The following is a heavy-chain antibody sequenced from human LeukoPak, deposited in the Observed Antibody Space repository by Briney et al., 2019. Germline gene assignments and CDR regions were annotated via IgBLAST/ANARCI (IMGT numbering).Heavy chain of an antibody. J-gene: IGHJ4*02. Sequence: GGSLRLSCAASGFTFSDAWMTWVRQAPGKGLEWVGRIKSKAAGGTTEHAAPVKGRFTISRDDSKNTLYLQMNSLKTEDTAVYYCVTALSHVFDYWGQGTLVTVSS. CDR2: IKSKAAGGTT. CDR1: GFTFSDAW. CDR3: VTALSHVFDY. V-gene: IGHV3-15*01.